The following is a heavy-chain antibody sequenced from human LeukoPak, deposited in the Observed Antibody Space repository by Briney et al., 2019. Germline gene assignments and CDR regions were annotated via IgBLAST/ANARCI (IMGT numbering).Heavy chain of an antibody. J-gene: IGHJ4*02. Sequence: SETLPLTCAVYGWSFSGYYWSCLRQPPGKRLECIEEINHSGSTNYTPSLNSRATSSETTSNKHFSQQLTSVTAADTAVYYCAGASPLASWLFHDYWGQGTLVPVSS. D-gene: IGHD3-22*01. CDR1: GWSFSGYY. CDR3: AGASPLASWLFHDY. CDR2: INHSGST. V-gene: IGHV4-34*01.